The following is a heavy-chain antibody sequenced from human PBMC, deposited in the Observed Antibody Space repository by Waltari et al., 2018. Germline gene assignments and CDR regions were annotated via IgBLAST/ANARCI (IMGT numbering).Heavy chain of an antibody. Sequence: EVQLVESGGGLVQPGRSLRLSCSASGFPFDDYAMHWVRQAPGKGLGWVSGIGGNSGSIDYADSVKGRFTISRDNAKNSLYLQMNSLSAEDTALYYCTKGGFGIAARFDYWGQGTLVTVSS. CDR2: IGGNSGSI. CDR3: TKGGFGIAARFDY. V-gene: IGHV3-9*01. J-gene: IGHJ4*02. D-gene: IGHD6-6*01. CDR1: GFPFDDYA.